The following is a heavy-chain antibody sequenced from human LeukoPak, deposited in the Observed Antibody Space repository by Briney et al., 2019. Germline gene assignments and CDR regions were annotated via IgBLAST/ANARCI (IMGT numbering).Heavy chain of an antibody. Sequence: SETLSLTCAVYGGSFSGYYWSWIRQPPGKGLEWIGYIYYSGSTNYNPSLKSRVTISVDTSKNQFSLKLSSVTAADTAVYYCARDSRFRDFWSGYYSGGWFDPWGQGTLVTVSS. V-gene: IGHV4-59*01. D-gene: IGHD3-3*01. J-gene: IGHJ5*02. CDR3: ARDSRFRDFWSGYYSGGWFDP. CDR2: IYYSGST. CDR1: GGSFSGYY.